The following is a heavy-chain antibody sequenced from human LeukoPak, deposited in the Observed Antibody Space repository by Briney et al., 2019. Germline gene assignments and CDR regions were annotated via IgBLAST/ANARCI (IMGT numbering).Heavy chain of an antibody. Sequence: ASVKVSCKASGYTFTGYYMHWVRQAPGQGLEWMGWINPNSGGTNYAQKFQGRVTMTTDTSTSTAYMELRSLRSDDTAVYYCARAPIRLYYDFWSGRFDYWGQGTLVTVSS. D-gene: IGHD3-3*01. V-gene: IGHV1-2*02. J-gene: IGHJ4*02. CDR1: GYTFTGYY. CDR3: ARAPIRLYYDFWSGRFDY. CDR2: INPNSGGT.